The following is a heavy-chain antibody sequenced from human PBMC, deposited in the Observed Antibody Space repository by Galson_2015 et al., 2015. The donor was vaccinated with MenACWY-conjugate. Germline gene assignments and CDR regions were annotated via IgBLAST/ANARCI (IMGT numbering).Heavy chain of an antibody. CDR1: GFSFSLYH. J-gene: IGHJ6*02. Sequence: SLRLSCEASGFSFSLYHMNWVRQAPGKGLEWVSSISPHSVYINYGDTLKGRSTISRDNAKNSLFLQMDSLRVEDTAVYYCARSRSGPNYYHGFDVWGPGTTVTVSS. D-gene: IGHD3-10*01. V-gene: IGHV3-21*01. CDR3: ARSRSGPNYYHGFDV. CDR2: ISPHSVYI.